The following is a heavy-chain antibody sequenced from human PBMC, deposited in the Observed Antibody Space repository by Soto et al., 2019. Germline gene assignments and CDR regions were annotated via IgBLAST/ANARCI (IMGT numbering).Heavy chain of an antibody. Sequence: PGGSLRLSCAASGFTFDDYAMHWVRQAPGKGLEWVSLINWDGVSTYYANSVKGRFTISRDNSKNSLYLQMNSLRPEDTALYYCAKDLYDSSWYVAPGIDYWGQGTLVTVSS. J-gene: IGHJ4*02. D-gene: IGHD6-13*01. V-gene: IGHV3-43D*04. CDR1: GFTFDDYA. CDR2: INWDGVST. CDR3: AKDLYDSSWYVAPGIDY.